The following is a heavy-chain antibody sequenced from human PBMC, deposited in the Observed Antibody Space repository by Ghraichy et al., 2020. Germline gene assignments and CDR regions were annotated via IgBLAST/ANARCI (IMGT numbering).Heavy chain of an antibody. D-gene: IGHD5-24*01. J-gene: IGHJ4*02. V-gene: IGHV3-66*01. CDR2: IYSGGSA. CDR3: ARGLRLQYYFDY. CDR1: GFTVSSNY. Sequence: GESLNISCVASGFTVSSNYMSWVRQAPGKGLEWVSLIYSGGSAYYADSVKGRFTISRDNSKNTLYLQMNSLRAEDTAVYYCARGLRLQYYFDYWGQGTLVTVSS.